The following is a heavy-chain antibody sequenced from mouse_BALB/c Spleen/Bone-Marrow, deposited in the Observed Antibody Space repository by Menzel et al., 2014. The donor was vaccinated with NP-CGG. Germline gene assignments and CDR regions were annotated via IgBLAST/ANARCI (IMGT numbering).Heavy chain of an antibody. V-gene: IGHV5-6-3*01. CDR3: ARDPLYYYA. Sequence: EVKLVESGGGLVQPGGSLKLSCAASGFTFSSYGMSWVRQTPDKRLELVATINSNGGSTYYPDSVKGRFTISRDNAKNPLYLQMSSLKSEDTAMYYCARDPLYYYAWGQGTLVTVSA. D-gene: IGHD1-1*01. CDR1: GFTFSSYG. CDR2: INSNGGST. J-gene: IGHJ3*01.